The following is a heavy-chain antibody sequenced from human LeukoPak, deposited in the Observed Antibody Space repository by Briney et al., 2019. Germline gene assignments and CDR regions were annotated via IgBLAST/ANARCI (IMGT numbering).Heavy chain of an antibody. Sequence: ASVKVSCKASGGTFSSYAISWVRQAPGQGLEWMGGIIPIFGTANYAQKFQGRVTITADESTSTAYMELCSLRSEDTAVYYCARAVLGYSYGSGDYYYYYMDVWGKGTTVTVSS. J-gene: IGHJ6*03. D-gene: IGHD5-18*01. CDR3: ARAVLGYSYGSGDYYYYYMDV. CDR1: GGTFSSYA. V-gene: IGHV1-69*01. CDR2: IIPIFGTA.